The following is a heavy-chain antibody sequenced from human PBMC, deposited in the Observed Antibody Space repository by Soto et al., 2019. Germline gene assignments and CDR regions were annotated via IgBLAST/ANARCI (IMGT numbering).Heavy chain of an antibody. V-gene: IGHV1-69*06. CDR1: GDTFDIYG. Sequence: QVQLVQSGAEVKKPGSSVKVSCKASGDTFDIYGFNWVRQAPGQGLEWLGTIIPIFGTADYAQKFEGRVSITADKSTSTAYRELAGLTTEESAIYYCARGGIHFCEESGHASDYWGQGTLITVSS. D-gene: IGHD2-15*01. CDR3: ARGGIHFCEESGHASDY. J-gene: IGHJ4*02. CDR2: IIPIFGTA.